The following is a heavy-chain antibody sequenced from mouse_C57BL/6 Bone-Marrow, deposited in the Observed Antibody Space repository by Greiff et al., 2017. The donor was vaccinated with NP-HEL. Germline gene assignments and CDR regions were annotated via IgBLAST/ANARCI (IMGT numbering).Heavy chain of an antibody. D-gene: IGHD2-3*01. CDR1: GYTFTDYY. J-gene: IGHJ1*03. CDR3: ANLYDGYLWYFDV. Sequence: EVQLQQSGPVLVKPGASVKMSCKASGYTFTDYYMNWVKQSHGKSLEWIGVINPYNGGTSYNQKFKGKATLTVDKSSSTAYMELNSLTSEDSAVYYCANLYDGYLWYFDVWGTGTTVTVSS. V-gene: IGHV1-19*01. CDR2: INPYNGGT.